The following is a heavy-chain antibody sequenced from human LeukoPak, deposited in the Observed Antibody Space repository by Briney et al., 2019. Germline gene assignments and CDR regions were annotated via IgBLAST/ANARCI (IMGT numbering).Heavy chain of an antibody. V-gene: IGHV1-69*13. Sequence: SVKVSCKASGGTFSSYVISWVRQAPGQGLEWMGGIIPIFGTANYAQKFQGRVTITADESTSTAYMELSSLRSEDTAVYYCASLGATGHYYYYYYMDVWGKGTTVTVSS. CDR1: GGTFSSYV. J-gene: IGHJ6*03. CDR3: ASLGATGHYYYYYYMDV. CDR2: IIPIFGTA. D-gene: IGHD1-26*01.